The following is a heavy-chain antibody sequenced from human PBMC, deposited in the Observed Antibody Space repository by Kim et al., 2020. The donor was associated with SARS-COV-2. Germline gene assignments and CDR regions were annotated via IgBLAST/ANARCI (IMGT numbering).Heavy chain of an antibody. CDR3: ARSVGASTNVYYYGMDV. CDR1: KFNFSAYY. J-gene: IGHJ6*02. V-gene: IGHV3-11*01. CDR2: ISHTGSPI. D-gene: IGHD2-2*01. Sequence: GGSLRLSCAGSKFNFSAYYMTWIRQAPGKGLEWISYISHTGSPINYADSVRGRFTISRDNAKNSVYLRMNSLRAEDTAVYFCARSVGASTNVYYYGMDVWGQGTTVTVS.